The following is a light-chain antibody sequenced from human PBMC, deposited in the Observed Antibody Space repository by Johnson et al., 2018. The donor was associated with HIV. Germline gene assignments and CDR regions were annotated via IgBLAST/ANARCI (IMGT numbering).Light chain of an antibody. Sequence: QSVLTQPPSVSAAPGQKVTISCSGSSSNIGSNFVSWYQQLPGTAPKLLIYDNNKRPSEIPDRFSGSKSGTSATLGITGLQTGDEADCYCGTWDSSLSVYVFGTGTKVTVL. CDR2: DNN. V-gene: IGLV1-51*01. CDR1: SSNIGSNF. CDR3: GTWDSSLSVYV. J-gene: IGLJ1*01.